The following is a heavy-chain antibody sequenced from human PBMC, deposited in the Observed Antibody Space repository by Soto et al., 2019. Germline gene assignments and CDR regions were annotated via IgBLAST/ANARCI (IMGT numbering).Heavy chain of an antibody. CDR3: ATSFRHFDN. J-gene: IGHJ4*02. V-gene: IGHV3-23*01. CDR2: ISGRGTNT. CDR1: GSISTTTP. Sequence: GGSLRLSCAASGSISTTTPLSWVRQAPGKGLEWVSTISGRGTNTYYADSVKGRFIISRDNLKNTVYLQMNGLGVEDTAIYYCATSFRHFDNWGQGTRVTVSS.